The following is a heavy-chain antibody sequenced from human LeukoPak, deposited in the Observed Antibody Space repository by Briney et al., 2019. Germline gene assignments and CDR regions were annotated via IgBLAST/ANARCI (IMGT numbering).Heavy chain of an antibody. CDR3: ARAITIFGVVIKNWFDP. D-gene: IGHD3-3*01. Sequence: SETLSLTCTVSGGSISSGSYYWSWIRQPAGKGLEWIGHIYTSRSTNYNPSLKSRVTISVDTSKNQFSLKLSSVTAADTAVYYCARAITIFGVVIKNWFDPWGQGTLVTVSS. J-gene: IGHJ5*02. V-gene: IGHV4-61*09. CDR1: GGSISSGSYY. CDR2: IYTSRST.